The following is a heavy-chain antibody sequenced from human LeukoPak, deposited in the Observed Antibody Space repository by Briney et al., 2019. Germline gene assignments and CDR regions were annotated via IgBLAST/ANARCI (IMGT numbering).Heavy chain of an antibody. CDR3: AKDGHPFDY. J-gene: IGHJ4*02. V-gene: IGHV3-23*01. Sequence: GGSLRLSCVGSGFTISSYGMSWVRQAPGKGLEWVSAISGSGGDTYYADSVKGRFTISRDNSKNTLYMQMNSLRAEDTAVYYCAKDGHPFDYWGQGTLVTVSS. CDR1: GFTISSYG. CDR2: ISGSGGDT.